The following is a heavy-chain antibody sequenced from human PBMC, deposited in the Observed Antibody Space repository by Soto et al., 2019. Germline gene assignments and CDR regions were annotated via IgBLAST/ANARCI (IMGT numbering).Heavy chain of an antibody. J-gene: IGHJ3*02. CDR2: IKQDGSEK. V-gene: IGHV3-7*03. CDR1: GFTFSSYW. D-gene: IGHD6-13*01. Sequence: EVQLVESGGGLVQPGGSLRLSCAASGFTFSSYWMSWVRQAPGKGLEWVANIKQDGSEKYYVDSVKGRFTISRDNAKNSLYLQMNSLRAEDTAVDYGARDRGAAGRGAFDIWGQGTMVTVSS. CDR3: ARDRGAAGRGAFDI.